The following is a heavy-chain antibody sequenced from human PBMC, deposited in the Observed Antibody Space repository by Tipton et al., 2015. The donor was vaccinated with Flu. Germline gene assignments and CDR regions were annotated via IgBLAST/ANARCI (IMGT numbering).Heavy chain of an antibody. V-gene: IGHV4-59*01. D-gene: IGHD3-3*01. CDR1: DYSIVSDYY. J-gene: IGHJ5*02. Sequence: TLSLTCSVSDYSIVSDYYWSWIRQPPGKGLEWIGYIYYSGSTNYNPSLKSRVTISVDTSKNQFSLKLSSVTAADTAVYYCARDLTGDYDFWSGHGGFDPWGQGTLVTVSS. CDR3: ARDLTGDYDFWSGHGGFDP. CDR2: IYYSGST.